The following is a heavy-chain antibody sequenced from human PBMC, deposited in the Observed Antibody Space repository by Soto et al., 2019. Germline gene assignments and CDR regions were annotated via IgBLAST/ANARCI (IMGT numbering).Heavy chain of an antibody. Sequence: SETLSLTCAVYGGSFSGYYWSWIRQPPGKGLEWIGEINHSGSTNYNPSLKSRVTISVDTSKNQFSLKLSSVTAADTAVYYCARVGAQQWLVEYYYYGMDVWGQGTTVTVSS. CDR1: GGSFSGYY. J-gene: IGHJ6*02. V-gene: IGHV4-34*01. D-gene: IGHD6-19*01. CDR2: INHSGST. CDR3: ARVGAQQWLVEYYYYGMDV.